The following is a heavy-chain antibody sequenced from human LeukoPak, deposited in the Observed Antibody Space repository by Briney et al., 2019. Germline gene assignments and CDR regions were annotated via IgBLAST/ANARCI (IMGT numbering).Heavy chain of an antibody. V-gene: IGHV4-4*02. CDR3: ARGRVRRKDYGSGSFLD. J-gene: IGHJ4*02. Sequence: PSGTLSLTCAVSGRSISSNHWWSWVRQSPAKGLEWIGEIDNSGKINYNPSLKSRVTISVDTSKNQFSLKLSSVTAADTAVYYCARGRVRRKDYGSGSFLDWGQGTLVTVSS. CDR1: GRSISSNHW. D-gene: IGHD3-10*01. CDR2: IDNSGKI.